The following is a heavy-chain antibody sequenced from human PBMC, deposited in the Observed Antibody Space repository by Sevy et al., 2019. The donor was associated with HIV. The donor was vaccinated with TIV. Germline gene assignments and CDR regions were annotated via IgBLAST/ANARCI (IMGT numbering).Heavy chain of an antibody. Sequence: GGSLRLSCTASGFTFSSYEMNWVRQAPGKGLEWVSYISYSGSTIHYSDSVKGRFTISRDNAKNSLYLQMNSLRAEDTAVYYCARDLPPSATTVPHFDYWGRGTLVTVSS. J-gene: IGHJ4*01. CDR2: ISYSGSTI. CDR3: ARDLPPSATTVPHFDY. V-gene: IGHV3-48*03. CDR1: GFTFSSYE. D-gene: IGHD4-17*01.